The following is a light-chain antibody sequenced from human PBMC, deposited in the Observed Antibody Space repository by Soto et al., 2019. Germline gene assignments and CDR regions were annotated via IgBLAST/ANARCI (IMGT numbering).Light chain of an antibody. CDR2: VNSDGSH. CDR3: QTWDTAIRV. V-gene: IGLV4-69*01. Sequence: QSVLTQSPSASASLGASVKLTCTLSSGHSSYAIAWHQQQPEKGPRYLMKVNSDGSHSKGDGIPARFSGSSSGAERYLTIASLQSEDEADYYCQTWDTAIRVFGGGTKVTVL. CDR1: SGHSSYA. J-gene: IGLJ2*01.